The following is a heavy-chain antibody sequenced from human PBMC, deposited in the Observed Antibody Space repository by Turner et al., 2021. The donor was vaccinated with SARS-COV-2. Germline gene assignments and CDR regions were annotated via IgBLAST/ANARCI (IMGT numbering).Heavy chain of an antibody. CDR3: ARDLVATTQLFDY. CDR2: ISYDVSNK. D-gene: IGHD5-12*01. CDR1: GFTFSSYA. V-gene: IGHV3-30-3*01. J-gene: IGHJ4*02. Sequence: QGQLVESGGGVVQPGRSLRLSWAASGFTFSSYAMHWVRQAPGKGPEWVAVISYDVSNKYYADSVKGRITISRDNSKNTLYLQMNSLRAEDTAVYYCARDLVATTQLFDYWGQGTLVTVSS.